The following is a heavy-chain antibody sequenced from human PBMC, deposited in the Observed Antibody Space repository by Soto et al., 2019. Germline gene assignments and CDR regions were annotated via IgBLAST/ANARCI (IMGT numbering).Heavy chain of an antibody. CDR2: ISSTTNYI. J-gene: IGHJ4*02. CDR1: WFTFTRYS. Sequence: PGGSLRLSCAASWFTFTRYSMNWVRQAPGKGLEWASSISSTTNYICYGDSMKGRFTISRDNAKNSLYLEMNSLRAEDTAVYYCARESEDLTSNFDYWGQGTLVTVSS. V-gene: IGHV3-21*06. CDR3: ARESEDLTSNFDY.